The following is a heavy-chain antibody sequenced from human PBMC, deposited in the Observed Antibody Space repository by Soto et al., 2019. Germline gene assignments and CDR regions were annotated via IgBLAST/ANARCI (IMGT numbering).Heavy chain of an antibody. V-gene: IGHV5-10-1*01. D-gene: IGHD6-13*01. CDR2: IDPSDSYT. Sequence: PGVSLKVSCKGSGYSFTSYWISWVRQMPGKGLEWMGRIDPSDSYTNYSPSFHGHVTISADKSISTAYLQWSSLKASDTAVYYCARVRIAAAGTLGYYYYGMDVWGQGTTVTVSS. CDR3: ARVRIAAAGTLGYYYYGMDV. J-gene: IGHJ6*02. CDR1: GYSFTSYW.